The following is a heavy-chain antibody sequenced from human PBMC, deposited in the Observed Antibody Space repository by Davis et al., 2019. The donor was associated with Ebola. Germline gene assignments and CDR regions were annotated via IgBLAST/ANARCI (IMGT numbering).Heavy chain of an antibody. CDR2: TYYSSNRYN. CDR3: ARISWVSRGMDD. D-gene: IGHD6-13*01. V-gene: IGHV6-1*01. Sequence: HPQTLSLTCAISGDSVPSNRAAWNWIRQSPSRVLEWLGRTYYSSNRYNDHEVSVKSRITINPDTSKNQFSLQLKFVTPEDAAVYYCARISWVSRGMDDWGQGTTVTVSS. J-gene: IGHJ6*02. CDR1: GDSVPSNRAA.